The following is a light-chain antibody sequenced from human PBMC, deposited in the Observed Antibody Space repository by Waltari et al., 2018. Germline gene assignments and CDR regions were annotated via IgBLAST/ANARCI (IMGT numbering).Light chain of an antibody. CDR1: NIGRKR. V-gene: IGLV3-21*01. CDR3: QVWDSGSDHKV. J-gene: IGLJ3*02. Sequence: SYVLTQPPSVSVAPGGTATSTCGGNNIGRKRAHWYQQKPGPAPVLVIYYDTARPSVIPERFSGSNSGNTATLTISRVEVGDEADFFCQVWDSGSDHKVFGGGTKLTVL. CDR2: YDT.